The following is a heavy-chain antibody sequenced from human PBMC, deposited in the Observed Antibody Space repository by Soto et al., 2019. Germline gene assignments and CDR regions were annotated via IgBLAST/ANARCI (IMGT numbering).Heavy chain of an antibody. CDR3: ATGYNWNYDYYYYGMDV. J-gene: IGHJ6*02. CDR1: GYTLTELS. Sequence: ASVKVSCKVSGYTLTELSMHWVRQAPGKGREWMGGFDPEDGETIYAQKFQGRVTMTEDTSTDTAYMELSSLRSEDTAVYYCATGYNWNYDYYYYGMDVWGQGTTVTVSS. CDR2: FDPEDGET. V-gene: IGHV1-24*01. D-gene: IGHD1-7*01.